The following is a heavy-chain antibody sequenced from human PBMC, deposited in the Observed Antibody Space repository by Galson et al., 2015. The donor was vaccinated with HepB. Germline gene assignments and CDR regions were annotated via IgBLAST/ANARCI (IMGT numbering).Heavy chain of an antibody. CDR1: GYTFTGYY. D-gene: IGHD3-10*01. CDR2: INPNSGGT. CDR3: AADRGSSSHFFDY. J-gene: IGHJ4*02. Sequence: SVKVSCKASGYTFTGYYMHWVRQAPGQGLEWMGWINPNSGGTKYAQKFQGRVTMTRDTSISTAYMELSRLRSEDTAVYYCAADRGSSSHFFDYWGQGTLITVSS. V-gene: IGHV1-2*02.